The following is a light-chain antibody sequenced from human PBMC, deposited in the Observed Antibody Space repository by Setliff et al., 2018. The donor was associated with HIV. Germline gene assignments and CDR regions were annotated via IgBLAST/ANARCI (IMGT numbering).Light chain of an antibody. CDR2: EVS. Sequence: QSALTQPASVSGSPGQSIAISCTGTSSDVGGYNYVSWYQQHPGKAHQLMIYEVSNRPSGVSNRFSGSKSGNTASLTISGLQAEDEADYYCSSFTSSSTYVFGSGTKVTVL. CDR1: SSDVGGYNY. CDR3: SSFTSSSTYV. J-gene: IGLJ1*01. V-gene: IGLV2-14*01.